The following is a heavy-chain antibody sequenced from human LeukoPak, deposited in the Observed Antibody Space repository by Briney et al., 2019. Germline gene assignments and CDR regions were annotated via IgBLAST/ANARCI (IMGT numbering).Heavy chain of an antibody. CDR1: GDSVPSNSAA. Sequence: SQTLSLTCAISGDSVPSNSAAWNWIRQSPSRGLEWLGRTYYRSKWYNDYAVSVKSRITINPDTSKNQFSLQLNSVTPEDTAVYYCARESSSGWYVSYGMDVWGQGTTVTVSS. CDR3: ARESSSGWYVSYGMDV. D-gene: IGHD6-19*01. CDR2: TYYRSKWYN. V-gene: IGHV6-1*01. J-gene: IGHJ6*02.